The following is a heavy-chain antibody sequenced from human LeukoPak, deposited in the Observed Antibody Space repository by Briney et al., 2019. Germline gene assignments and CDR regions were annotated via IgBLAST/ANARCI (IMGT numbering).Heavy chain of an antibody. D-gene: IGHD3-10*01. V-gene: IGHV3-9*01. CDR2: IGWNSART. CDR1: ESTFDYA. Sequence: GGSLSLSCTASESTFDYAMHWVRQTPGKGLEWVSGIGWNSARTGYADSVRGRFTISRDNAKNSLYLQMNSLRAEDTALYYCGKDISAGGMDVWGQGTTVTVSS. CDR3: GKDISAGGMDV. J-gene: IGHJ6*02.